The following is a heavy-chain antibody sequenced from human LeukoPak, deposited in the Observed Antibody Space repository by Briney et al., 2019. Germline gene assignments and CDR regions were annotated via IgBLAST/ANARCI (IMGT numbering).Heavy chain of an antibody. CDR2: ISGSGGST. V-gene: IGHV3-23*01. J-gene: IGHJ6*04. CDR1: GFTFSSYA. CDR3: AKDWYWEPGAGQSYYYYGMDV. Sequence: GGSLRLSCAASGFTFSSYAMSWVRQAPGKGLEWVSAISGSGGSTYYADSVKGRFTISRDNSKNTLYLQMNSLRAEDTAVHYCAKDWYWEPGAGQSYYYYGMDVWGKGTTVTVSS. D-gene: IGHD1-14*01.